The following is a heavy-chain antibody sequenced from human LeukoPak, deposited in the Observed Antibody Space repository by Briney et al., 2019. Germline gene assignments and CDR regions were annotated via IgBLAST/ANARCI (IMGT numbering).Heavy chain of an antibody. CDR1: GVSFSPYY. J-gene: IGHJ4*02. CDR3: ARQLYGSDY. V-gene: IGHV4-34*01. D-gene: IGHD4-17*01. Sequence: PSETLSLTCDVSGVSFSPYYWSWIRQSPEKGREWVWEVKHSGDTKYTPSLKCRVTISVDTSKNQFSLKLSSVAAADTAVYYCARQLYGSDYWGQGTLVTVSS. CDR2: VKHSGDT.